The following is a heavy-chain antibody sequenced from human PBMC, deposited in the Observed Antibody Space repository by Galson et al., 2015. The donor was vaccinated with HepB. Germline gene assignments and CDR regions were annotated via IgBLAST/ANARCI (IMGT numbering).Heavy chain of an antibody. J-gene: IGHJ4*02. CDR2: INAGNGNT. V-gene: IGHV1-3*01. Sequence: SVKVSCKASGYTFTSYAMHWVRQAPGQRLEWMGWINAGNGNTKCSQKFQGRVTITRDTSASTAYMELSSLRSEETAVYYCAREGPGYRYYFDYWGKGTLVAVSS. CDR1: GYTFTSYA. D-gene: IGHD5-12*01. CDR3: AREGPGYRYYFDY.